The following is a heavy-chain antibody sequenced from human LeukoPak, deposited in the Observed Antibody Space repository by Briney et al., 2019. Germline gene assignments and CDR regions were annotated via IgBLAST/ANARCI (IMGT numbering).Heavy chain of an antibody. J-gene: IGHJ5*02. V-gene: IGHV3-21*01. CDR3: ARADCSSSTCYLRRSWFDP. D-gene: IGHD2-2*01. CDR1: GFTLSNYD. Sequence: GGPLRLSCAASGFTLSNYDMNWVRQAPGKGLEWVSSISTSSRYIYYKDSVRGRFTISRDDAKNSLYLEMNSLRAEDTAVYYCARADCSSSTCYLRRSWFDPWGQGTLVTVSS. CDR2: ISTSSRYI.